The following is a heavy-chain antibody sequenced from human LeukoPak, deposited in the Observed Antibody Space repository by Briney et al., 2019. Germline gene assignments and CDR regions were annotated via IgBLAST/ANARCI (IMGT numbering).Heavy chain of an antibody. J-gene: IGHJ3*02. CDR3: ARDDHGSGVDAFDI. Sequence: GGSLGLSCAASGFTFSSYAMHWVRQAPGKGLEWVAVISYDGSNKYYADSVKGRFTISRDNSKNTLYLQMNSLRAEDTAVYYCARDDHGSGVDAFDIWGQGTMVTVSS. CDR1: GFTFSSYA. V-gene: IGHV3-30-3*01. CDR2: ISYDGSNK. D-gene: IGHD3-10*01.